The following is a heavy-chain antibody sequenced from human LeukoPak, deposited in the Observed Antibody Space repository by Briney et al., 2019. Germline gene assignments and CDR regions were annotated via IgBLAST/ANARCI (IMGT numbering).Heavy chain of an antibody. CDR1: GYTFTGHD. Sequence: ASLKVSCKASGYTFTGHDMHWVRQAPGQGLEWMGRIDPNSGGTYYAQKFQGRVTMTRDTSMSTAYMELSRLRSDDTAVYYCARAHFCTSCPIDYWGQGTLVTVSS. J-gene: IGHJ4*02. D-gene: IGHD2-2*01. CDR3: ARAHFCTSCPIDY. CDR2: IDPNSGGT. V-gene: IGHV1-2*02.